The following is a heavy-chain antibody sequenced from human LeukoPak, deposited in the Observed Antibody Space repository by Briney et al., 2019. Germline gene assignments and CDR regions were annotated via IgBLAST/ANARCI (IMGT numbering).Heavy chain of an antibody. V-gene: IGHV3-33*08. CDR1: GFSFSTYG. J-gene: IGHJ5*02. CDR2: IWYGGSNK. CDR3: ARGYGDRLDCFDP. D-gene: IGHD4-17*01. Sequence: GGSLRLSCVGSGFSFSTYGMHWVRQAPGKGLEWVAVIWYGGSNKYYADSVKGRFTISRGNSKNTLYLQMNSLRAEDTAVYYCARGYGDRLDCFDPWGQGTLVTVSS.